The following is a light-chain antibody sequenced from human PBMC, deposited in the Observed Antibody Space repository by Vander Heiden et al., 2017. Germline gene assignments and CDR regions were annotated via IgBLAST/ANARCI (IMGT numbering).Light chain of an antibody. Sequence: DIQLTQSPSSLSASVGDRVTITCRASQSISSYLNWYQQKPGKAPKLLIYATSSLQSGVPSRFSGSGYGTDFTLTISSRQPEDFASYYCQQNDSNPPITFGQGTQVXIK. CDR3: QQNDSNPPIT. V-gene: IGKV1-39*01. CDR1: QSISSY. J-gene: IGKJ5*01. CDR2: ATS.